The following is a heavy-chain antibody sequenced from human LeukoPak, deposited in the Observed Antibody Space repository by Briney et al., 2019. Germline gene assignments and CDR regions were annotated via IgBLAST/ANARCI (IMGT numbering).Heavy chain of an antibody. CDR3: ASCGGDCDPRETAWVDFLH. CDR2: INDDGKT. Sequence: GESLRLSCAASGFSVSSKFMNWVRQAPGSGLEWVSVINDDGKTFYADSVKDRFTISRDNSKNTLYLQMNSLRAEDTAIYYCASCGGDCDPRETAWVDFLHWGHGTLVTVSS. D-gene: IGHD2-21*02. J-gene: IGHJ1*01. V-gene: IGHV3-66*01. CDR1: GFSVSSKF.